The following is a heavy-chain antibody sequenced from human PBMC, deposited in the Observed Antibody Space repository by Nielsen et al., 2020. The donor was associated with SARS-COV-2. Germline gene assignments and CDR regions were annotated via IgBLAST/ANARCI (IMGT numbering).Heavy chain of an antibody. D-gene: IGHD4-17*01. CDR1: GGSVSSGSYY. V-gene: IGHV4-61*01. CDR2: IYYSGST. CDR3: ARGSTVTTFYYYGMDV. Sequence: SETLSLTCTVSGGSVSSGSYYWSWIRQPPGKGLEWIGYIYYSGSTNYNPSLKSRVTISVDTSKNQFSLKLSSVTAADTAVYYCARGSTVTTFYYYGMDVWGQGTTVTVSS. J-gene: IGHJ6*02.